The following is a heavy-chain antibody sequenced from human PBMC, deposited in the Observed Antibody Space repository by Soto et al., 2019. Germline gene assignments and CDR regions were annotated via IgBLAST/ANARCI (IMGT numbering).Heavy chain of an antibody. Sequence: EVHLLESGGGLVQPGGSLRLSCAVSGFTFSNYVLNWVRQAPGKGLEWVSSISHRVGATYYADSVKGRFTISRDNSKNMVFLQMSSLRPADSALYYCANLSLHLGMGGDIDFWGQGTLVTVAS. V-gene: IGHV3-23*01. J-gene: IGHJ4*02. CDR1: GFTFSNYV. CDR2: ISHRVGAT. D-gene: IGHD2-21*02. CDR3: ANLSLHLGMGGDIDF.